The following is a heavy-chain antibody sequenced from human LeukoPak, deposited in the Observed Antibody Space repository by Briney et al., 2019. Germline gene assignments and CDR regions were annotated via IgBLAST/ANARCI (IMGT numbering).Heavy chain of an antibody. V-gene: IGHV3-9*01. J-gene: IGHJ4*02. CDR3: AMIAARPKPWYFDY. CDR2: ISWNSGGI. D-gene: IGHD6-6*01. CDR1: GFTFDDYA. Sequence: PGGSLRLSCAASGFTFDDYAMHWVRQAPGKGLEWVSGISWNSGGIGYADSVKGRFTISRDNAKNSLYLQMNSLRAEDTAVYYCAMIAARPKPWYFDYWGQGTLVTVSS.